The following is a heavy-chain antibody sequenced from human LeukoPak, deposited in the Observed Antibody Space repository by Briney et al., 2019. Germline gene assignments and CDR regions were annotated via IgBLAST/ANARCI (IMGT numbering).Heavy chain of an antibody. Sequence: SETLSLTCTVSGDSMSSGDYFWSWIRQPAGKGLEWIGRISPSGNANSYPSLRNRVTMSLDKSKKQFSLKLSSVTAADTAVYYCAKGAGPPWFDPWGQGTLVIVSS. D-gene: IGHD6-19*01. CDR1: GDSMSSGDYF. V-gene: IGHV4-61*02. J-gene: IGHJ5*02. CDR2: ISPSGNA. CDR3: AKGAGPPWFDP.